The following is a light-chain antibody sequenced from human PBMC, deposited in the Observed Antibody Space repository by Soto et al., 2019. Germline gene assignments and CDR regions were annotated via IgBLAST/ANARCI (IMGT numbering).Light chain of an antibody. CDR2: GAS. J-gene: IGKJ2*01. V-gene: IGKV3-20*01. Sequence: DIVXTXXPGTXSLSPGERATLSCRASQSIGNNYLAWYQQKPGQAPRLLIYGASIRAIDIPDRFSGSGSGTDFTLTISGLEPEDFAVYYCQHYGSSYTFGQGTKVEIK. CDR3: QHYGSSYT. CDR1: QSIGNNY.